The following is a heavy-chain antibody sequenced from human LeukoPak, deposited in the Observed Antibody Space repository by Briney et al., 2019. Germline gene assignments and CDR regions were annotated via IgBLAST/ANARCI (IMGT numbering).Heavy chain of an antibody. V-gene: IGHV3-48*03. J-gene: IGHJ3*02. Sequence: PGGSLRLSCAASGFTFSSYEMNWVRQAPGKGLEWVSYISSSGSTIYYADSVKGRFTISRDNAKNSLYLQMNSLRAEDTALYYCAREYYDFWSGYYAFDIWGQGTMVTVSS. CDR1: GFTFSSYE. CDR2: ISSSGSTI. CDR3: AREYYDFWSGYYAFDI. D-gene: IGHD3-3*01.